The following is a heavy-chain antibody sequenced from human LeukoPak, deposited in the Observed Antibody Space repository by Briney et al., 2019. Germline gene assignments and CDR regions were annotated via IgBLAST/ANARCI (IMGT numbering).Heavy chain of an antibody. V-gene: IGHV1-18*01. CDR3: ARDLRFIGCYYYMDV. Sequence: ASVKVSCKASGYTFTSYGISWVRQAPGQGLEWMGWISAYIGKTNYAQKLQGRVTMTTDTSTSTAYMELSSLRSDDTAVYYCARDLRFIGCYYYMDVWGKGTTVTVSS. CDR1: GYTFTSYG. D-gene: IGHD3-3*01. CDR2: ISAYIGKT. J-gene: IGHJ6*03.